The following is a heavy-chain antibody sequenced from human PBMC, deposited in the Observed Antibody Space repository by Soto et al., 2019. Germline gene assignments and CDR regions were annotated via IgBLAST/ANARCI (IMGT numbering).Heavy chain of an antibody. CDR1: GGSFSPNY. D-gene: IGHD3-22*01. J-gene: IGHJ5*02. Sequence: SETLSLTCTVSGGSFSPNYWSWLRQPPGKGLEWVGCIYYGGTTSYNPSLKSRVTISLETSKSQFSLRLTSVTAADTAIYYCARSNSGYYKWFDPWGQGTLVTVSS. V-gene: IGHV4-59*08. CDR2: IYYGGTT. CDR3: ARSNSGYYKWFDP.